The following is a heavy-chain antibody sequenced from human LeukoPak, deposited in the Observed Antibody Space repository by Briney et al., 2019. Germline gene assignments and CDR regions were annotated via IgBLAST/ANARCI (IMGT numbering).Heavy chain of an antibody. CDR2: FYSGGDT. D-gene: IGHD3-3*02. CDR3: ARDSTGYWYFDL. V-gene: IGHV3-53*01. Sequence: PGGSLRLSCAASGFTFSSYWMNWARQAPGKGLEWVSVFYSGGDTHYADSVKGRFTISRDNSKNTLYLQMNSLRAEDTAVYYCARDSTGYWYFDLWGRGTLVSVSS. J-gene: IGHJ2*01. CDR1: GFTFSSYW.